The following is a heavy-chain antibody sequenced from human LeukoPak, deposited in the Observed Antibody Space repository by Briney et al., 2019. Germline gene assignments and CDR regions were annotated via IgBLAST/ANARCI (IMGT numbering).Heavy chain of an antibody. D-gene: IGHD6-19*01. Sequence: ASVKVSCKASGYTFTSYAMHWVRQAPGQRLEWMGWINAGNGNTKYSQKFQGRVTITRDTSASTAYMELSSLRSEDTAVYYRARDPGYSSGWYLNWFDPWGQGTLVTVSS. V-gene: IGHV1-3*01. CDR2: INAGNGNT. CDR1: GYTFTSYA. CDR3: ARDPGYSSGWYLNWFDP. J-gene: IGHJ5*02.